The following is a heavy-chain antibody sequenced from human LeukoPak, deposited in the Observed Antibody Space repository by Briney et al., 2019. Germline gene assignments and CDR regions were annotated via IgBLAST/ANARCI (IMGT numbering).Heavy chain of an antibody. CDR1: GFTVSSTY. J-gene: IGHJ4*02. Sequence: GGSLRLSCAASGFTVSSTYMSWVRQAPGKGLEWVSVIESGGRTYYADSVKGRFTISRDNARDSLFLQMNSLRAEDTAVYYCARGRLGNTPLFDYWGQGTLVPVSS. CDR3: ARGRLGNTPLFDY. CDR2: IESGGRT. D-gene: IGHD7-27*01. V-gene: IGHV3-66*01.